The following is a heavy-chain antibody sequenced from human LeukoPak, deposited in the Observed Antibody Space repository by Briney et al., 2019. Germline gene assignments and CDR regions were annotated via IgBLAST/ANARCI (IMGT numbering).Heavy chain of an antibody. CDR2: ISAIDSTT. Sequence: GGSLRLSCAASGFTFSGYDMNWVRQAPGKGLEWVSYISAIDSTTYYADSVKGRFTISRDNAKNSLYLQMNSLRVEDTAVYFCAKAGFDQLRQLDYWGQGTLVTVSS. V-gene: IGHV3-48*03. CDR3: AKAGFDQLRQLDY. J-gene: IGHJ4*02. CDR1: GFTFSGYD. D-gene: IGHD2-2*01.